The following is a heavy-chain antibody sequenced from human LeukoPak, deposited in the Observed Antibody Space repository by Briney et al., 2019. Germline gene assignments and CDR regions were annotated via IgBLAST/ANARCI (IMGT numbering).Heavy chain of an antibody. CDR3: ARGQMGRGAARRVDY. V-gene: IGHV1-8*01. CDR1: GYTFTSYD. CDR2: MNPNSGNT. J-gene: IGHJ4*02. Sequence: ALVKVSCKASGYTFTSYDINWVRQATGQGLEWMGWMNPNSGNTGYVQKFQGRVTMTRNTSISTAYMELSSLRSEDTAVYYCARGQMGRGAARRVDYWGQGTLVTVSS. D-gene: IGHD6-6*01.